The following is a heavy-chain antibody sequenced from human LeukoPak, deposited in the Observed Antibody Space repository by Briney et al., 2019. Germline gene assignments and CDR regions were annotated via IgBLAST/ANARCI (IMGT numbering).Heavy chain of an antibody. Sequence: GGSLRLSCAASGFTFGTYEMNWVRQAPGKGLEWVSYISISGSTIYYADSVKGRFTISRDNAKNSLYLQMNSLRAEDTALYHCARSGSGSYYSGDYWGQGTLVTVSS. CDR3: ARSGSGSYYSGDY. CDR2: ISISGSTI. CDR1: GFTFGTYE. J-gene: IGHJ4*02. D-gene: IGHD3-10*01. V-gene: IGHV3-48*03.